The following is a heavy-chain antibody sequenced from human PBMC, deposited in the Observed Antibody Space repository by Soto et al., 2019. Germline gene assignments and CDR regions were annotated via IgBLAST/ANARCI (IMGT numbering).Heavy chain of an antibody. J-gene: IGHJ3*02. D-gene: IGHD3-3*01. CDR2: IFHSGST. CDR1: GGSITSTNW. CDR3: PSKIYDHLANNFFNI. Sequence: QVQLQESGPGLVKPSGTLSLTCAVSGGSITSTNWWNWVRQPPGKGLEWVGEIFHSGSTNYNPSPRSGATISVDKPNHKFSLRLTSVTAAHTAWYFCPSKIYDHLANNFFNIWAQGTRVTVS. V-gene: IGHV4-4*02.